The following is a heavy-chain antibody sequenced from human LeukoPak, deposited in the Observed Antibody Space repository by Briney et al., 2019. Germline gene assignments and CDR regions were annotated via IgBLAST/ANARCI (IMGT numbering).Heavy chain of an antibody. Sequence: GGSLRLSCAASGFTFSSYSMNWVRQAPGKGLEWVSSISSSSSSIYYADSVKGRFTISRDNAKNSLYLQMNSLRAEDTAVYYCASRGSHWGQGTLVTVSS. J-gene: IGHJ4*02. D-gene: IGHD5-24*01. CDR1: GFTFSSYS. CDR3: ASRGSH. V-gene: IGHV3-21*01. CDR2: ISSSSSSI.